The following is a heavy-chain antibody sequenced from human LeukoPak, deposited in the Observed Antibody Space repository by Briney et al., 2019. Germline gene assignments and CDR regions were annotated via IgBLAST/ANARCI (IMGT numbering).Heavy chain of an antibody. CDR3: ARGLAYYDFWSGCSSTPHPFDY. Sequence: SETLSLTCAVYGGSFSGYYWSWIRQPPGKGLEWIGEINHSGSTNYNPSLKSRVTISVDTSKNQFSLKLSSVTAADTAVYYCARGLAYYDFWSGCSSTPHPFDYWGQGTLVTVSS. CDR1: GGSFSGYY. CDR2: INHSGST. D-gene: IGHD3-3*01. V-gene: IGHV4-34*01. J-gene: IGHJ4*02.